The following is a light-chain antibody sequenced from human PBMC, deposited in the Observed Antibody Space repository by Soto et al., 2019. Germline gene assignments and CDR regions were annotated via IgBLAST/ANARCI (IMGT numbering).Light chain of an antibody. Sequence: EIVLTQSPATLSLSPGERATLSCWASQSVTSYLAWYQQKPGQAPRLLIYDASNRATGIPARFSGSGSGTDFTLTISSLEPEDFAVYYCQQCSSWPLTFGGGTKVHIK. V-gene: IGKV3-11*01. J-gene: IGKJ4*01. CDR3: QQCSSWPLT. CDR1: QSVTSY. CDR2: DAS.